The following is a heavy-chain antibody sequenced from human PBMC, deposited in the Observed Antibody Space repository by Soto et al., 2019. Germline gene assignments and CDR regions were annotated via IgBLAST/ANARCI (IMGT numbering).Heavy chain of an antibody. J-gene: IGHJ5*02. D-gene: IGHD5-18*01. CDR2: IYYTGNT. Sequence: SETLSLTCTVSGASISGGTYYWTWIRQAPGKGLEWVGHIYYTGNTNYNPALNDRVTISVDTSKNHFSLQLTSVAAADTAVYYCARGAGFSYASTWFDIWGQGTLVTVSS. CDR3: ARGAGFSYASTWFDI. V-gene: IGHV4-61*03. CDR1: GASISGGTYY.